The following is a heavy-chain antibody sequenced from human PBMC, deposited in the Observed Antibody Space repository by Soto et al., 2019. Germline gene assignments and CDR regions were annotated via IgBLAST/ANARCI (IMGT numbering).Heavy chain of an antibody. V-gene: IGHV3-7*03. Sequence: GGSLRLSCEVSGFTFSMYSIICFRHSPCKGLEWVAKIPQEGVDGHYADSVKGRFTISRDNGKNSLYLQLNNLRAEDTAVYYCARDHLILPAHDFFYGSDVWGRGATVTVSS. CDR3: ARDHLILPAHDFFYGSDV. CDR2: IPQEGVDG. D-gene: IGHD2-21*02. CDR1: GFTFSMYS. J-gene: IGHJ6*02.